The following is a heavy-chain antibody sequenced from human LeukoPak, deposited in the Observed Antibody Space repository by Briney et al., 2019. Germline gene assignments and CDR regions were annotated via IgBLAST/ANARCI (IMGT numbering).Heavy chain of an antibody. CDR1: GFTFSSYS. Sequence: GGSLRLSCAASGFTFSSYSMNWVRQAPGKGLEWVSSISSGSSAIYYADSVKGRITISRDNAKNSLFLQMNSLRAEDTAVYYCAKDDRDSLDYWGQGTLVTVSS. V-gene: IGHV3-21*01. D-gene: IGHD5-24*01. J-gene: IGHJ4*02. CDR2: ISSGSSAI. CDR3: AKDDRDSLDY.